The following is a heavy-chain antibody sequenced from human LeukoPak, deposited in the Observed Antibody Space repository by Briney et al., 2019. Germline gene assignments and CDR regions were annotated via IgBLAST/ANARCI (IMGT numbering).Heavy chain of an antibody. D-gene: IGHD3-10*01. J-gene: IGHJ4*02. CDR1: GLTFSSYS. CDR3: ARAPPRYGSGSFHFGF. V-gene: IGHV3-21*01. Sequence: PGGSLRLSCAVSGLTFSSYSMNWVRQAPGKGLEWVASVSPSSSYIYYADSVKGRFTISRDNAKNSLYLQMHSLRDEDTAVYYCARAPPRYGSGSFHFGFWGQGTLVTVSS. CDR2: VSPSSSYI.